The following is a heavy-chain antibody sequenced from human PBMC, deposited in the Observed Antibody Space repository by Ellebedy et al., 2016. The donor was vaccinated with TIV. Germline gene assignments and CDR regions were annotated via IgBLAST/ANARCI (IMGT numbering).Heavy chain of an antibody. CDR2: IKQDGSEK. CDR3: AKLHQRPSAYGSGYYGMDV. V-gene: IGHV3-7*03. Sequence: GESLKISXAASGFTFSSYWMSWVRQAPGKGLEWVANIKQDGSEKYYVDSVKGRFTISRDNAKNSLYLQMNSLRAEDTAVYYCAKLHQRPSAYGSGYYGMDVWGQGTTVTVSS. CDR1: GFTFSSYW. D-gene: IGHD3-10*01. J-gene: IGHJ6*02.